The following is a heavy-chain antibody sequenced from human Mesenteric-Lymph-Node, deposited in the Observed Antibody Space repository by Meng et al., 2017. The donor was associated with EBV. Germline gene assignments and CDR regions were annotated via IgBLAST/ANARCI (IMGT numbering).Heavy chain of an antibody. Sequence: QVVLVQSWTESRYPRASVKVSCKTFGTNLTTDYTHRVRQAPGQVFEWMGRIDPNYGATYSAQKFKGRVTMTRDTSISTIYMELSSLESDDTAVYYCAREVGGHTPTNNWLDPWGQGTLVTVSS. CDR3: AREVGGHTPTNNWLDP. CDR1: GTNLTTDY. V-gene: IGHV1-2*06. CDR2: IDPNYGAT. D-gene: IGHD1-26*01. J-gene: IGHJ5*02.